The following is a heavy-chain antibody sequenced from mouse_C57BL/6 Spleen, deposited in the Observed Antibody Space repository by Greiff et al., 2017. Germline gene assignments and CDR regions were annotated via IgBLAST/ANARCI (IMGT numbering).Heavy chain of an antibody. CDR3: ARREATMVTTGYFDY. V-gene: IGHV1-80*01. CDR1: GYAFSSYW. Sequence: LVESGAELVKPGASVKISCKASGYAFSSYWMNWVKQRPGKGLEWIGQIYPGDGDTNYNGKFKGKATLTADKSSSTAYMQRSSLTSEDSAVYFCARREATMVTTGYFDYWGQGTTLTVSS. CDR2: IYPGDGDT. J-gene: IGHJ2*01. D-gene: IGHD2-2*01.